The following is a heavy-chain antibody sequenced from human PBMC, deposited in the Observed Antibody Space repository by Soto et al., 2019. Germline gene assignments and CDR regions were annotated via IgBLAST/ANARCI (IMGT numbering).Heavy chain of an antibody. V-gene: IGHV3-30*18. CDR3: AKGLSDFWSGYFPS. D-gene: IGHD3-3*01. J-gene: IGHJ5*02. CDR1: GFTFSSYG. Sequence: LRLSCAASGFTFSSYGMHWVRQAPGKGLEWVAVISYDGSNKYYADSVKGRFTISRDNSKNTLYLQMNSLRAEDTAVYYCAKGLSDFWSGYFPSWGQGTLVTVSS. CDR2: ISYDGSNK.